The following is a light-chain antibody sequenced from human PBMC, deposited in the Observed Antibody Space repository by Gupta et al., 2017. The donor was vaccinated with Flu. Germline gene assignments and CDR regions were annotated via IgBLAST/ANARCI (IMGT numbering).Light chain of an antibody. CDR2: AAA. Sequence: QMYQSPSSASAFVGDRVTITCRASQHVGAWLAWYQKKPGKAPKLLFYAAATLQSGGPSRFNGGGSGRDFTLTICSLQPENFATYYCQQGNSFPRSFGPGTKVEI. J-gene: IGKJ3*01. CDR3: QQGNSFPRS. CDR1: QHVGAW. V-gene: IGKV1-12*01.